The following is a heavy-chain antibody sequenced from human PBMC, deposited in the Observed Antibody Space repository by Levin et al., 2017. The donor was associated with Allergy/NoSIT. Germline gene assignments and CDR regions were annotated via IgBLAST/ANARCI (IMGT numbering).Heavy chain of an antibody. CDR3: ARGDSGSYYDFDY. J-gene: IGHJ4*02. Sequence: ASVKVSCKASGYTFTGYYMHWVRQAPGQGLEWMGWINPNSGGTNYAQKFQGRVTMTRDTSISTAYMELSRLRSDDTAVYYCARGDSGSYYDFDYWGQGTLVTVSS. D-gene: IGHD1-26*01. CDR1: GYTFTGYY. V-gene: IGHV1-2*02. CDR2: INPNSGGT.